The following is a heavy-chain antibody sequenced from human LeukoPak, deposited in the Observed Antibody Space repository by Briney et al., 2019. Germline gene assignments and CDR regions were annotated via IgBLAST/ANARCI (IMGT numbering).Heavy chain of an antibody. CDR2: ISSYNGNT. D-gene: IGHD5-18*01. CDR3: ARDFGYSYGRRVDY. J-gene: IGHJ4*02. CDR1: GYTFTSYG. Sequence: ASVKVSCKASGYTFTSYGICWVREAPGQGLEWMGWISSYNGNTNCAQKLQGRVTMTTDTSTSTAYMELRSLRSDDTAVYYCARDFGYSYGRRVDYWGQGTLVTVSS. V-gene: IGHV1-18*01.